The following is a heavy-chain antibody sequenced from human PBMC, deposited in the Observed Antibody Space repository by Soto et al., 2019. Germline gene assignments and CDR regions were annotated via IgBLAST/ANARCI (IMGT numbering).Heavy chain of an antibody. J-gene: IGHJ6*02. CDR1: GFTLSSYA. CDR2: ISAGGDMT. CDR3: ARGDRGGSGSPASYYYSGWDV. V-gene: IGHV3-23*01. D-gene: IGHD3-10*01. Sequence: DVQLLESGGNLVQPGGSLTLSCSASGFTLSSYAMSWVRQAPGKGLEWVSSISAGGDMTYNSDSVKGRFTISRDNANNAVFLQMHNLRIEDTALYYCARGDRGGSGSPASYYYSGWDVRGQGATVTVS.